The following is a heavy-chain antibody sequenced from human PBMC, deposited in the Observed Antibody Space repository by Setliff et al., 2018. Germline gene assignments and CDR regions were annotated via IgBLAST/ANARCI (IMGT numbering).Heavy chain of an antibody. V-gene: IGHV4-59*01. CDR2: ICYSGNT. D-gene: IGHD6-19*01. CDR3: AREQWLDPPGYYYMDV. Sequence: PSETLSLTCTVSGGSISNNYWNLIRQPPGKGLQWIGYICYSGNTNYNPSLKSRVTISVDTSKNQFSLRLSSVTAADTAVYYCAREQWLDPPGYYYMDVWAKGTTVTVSS. J-gene: IGHJ6*03. CDR1: GGSISNNY.